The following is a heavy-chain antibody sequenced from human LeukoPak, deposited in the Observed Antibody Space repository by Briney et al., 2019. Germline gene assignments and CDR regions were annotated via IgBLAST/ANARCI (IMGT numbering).Heavy chain of an antibody. D-gene: IGHD6-19*01. CDR3: AKGLYTAVADY. CDR1: GFTFSSCG. Sequence: PGGSLRLSCAASGFTFSSCGMHWVRQAPGKGLEWVAFIRYDGSNKYYADSVKSRFTIPRDDSKNTLYLQMNSLRPEDTAVFYCAKGLYTAVADYWGQGTLVTVSS. J-gene: IGHJ4*02. CDR2: IRYDGSNK. V-gene: IGHV3-30*02.